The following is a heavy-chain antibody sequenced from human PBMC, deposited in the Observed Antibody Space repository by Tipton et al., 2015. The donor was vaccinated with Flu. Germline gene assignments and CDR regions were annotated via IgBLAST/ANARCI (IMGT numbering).Heavy chain of an antibody. CDR1: GGSISSYY. Sequence: TLSLTCTVSGGSISSYYWSWIRQPPGKGLEWIGYIYYSGSTNYNPSLKSRVTISVDTSKNQFSLKLSSVTAADTAVYYCARDHKYYDILTRNYYYYGMDVWGQGTTVTVSS. CDR3: ARDHKYYDILTRNYYYYGMDV. CDR2: IYYSGST. D-gene: IGHD3-9*01. J-gene: IGHJ6*02. V-gene: IGHV4-59*01.